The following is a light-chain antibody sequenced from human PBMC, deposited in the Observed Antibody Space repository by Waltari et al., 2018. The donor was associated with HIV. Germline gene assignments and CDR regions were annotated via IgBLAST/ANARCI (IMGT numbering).Light chain of an antibody. J-gene: IGLJ1*01. CDR2: EVS. CDR3: CSYAASSTSPMV. V-gene: IGLV2-23*02. CDR1: SSDIGIYNV. Sequence: QSALIQPPSVSGSPGQSITLSCTGTSSDIGIYNVVSWYQQHPNIAPNLLIYEVSKRPSGVSARFSASKSGNTASLTISGLQADDEADYYCCSYAASSTSPMVFGTGTKVTVL.